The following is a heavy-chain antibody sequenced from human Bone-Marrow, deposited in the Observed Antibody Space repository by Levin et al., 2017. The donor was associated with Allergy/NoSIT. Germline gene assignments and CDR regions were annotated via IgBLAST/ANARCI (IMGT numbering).Heavy chain of an antibody. V-gene: IGHV1-18*01. CDR3: ARENYDSSGYYLRFDS. Sequence: ASVKVSCEASGYTFTSYVISWVRQAPGQGPEWLGWSSAYNGKTKYAQNFQGRVTMTTDRSTSTAYMELRSLISDDTAVYYCARENYDSSGYYLRFDSWGQGTLVTVSS. D-gene: IGHD3-22*01. CDR1: GYTFTSYV. J-gene: IGHJ4*02. CDR2: SSAYNGKT.